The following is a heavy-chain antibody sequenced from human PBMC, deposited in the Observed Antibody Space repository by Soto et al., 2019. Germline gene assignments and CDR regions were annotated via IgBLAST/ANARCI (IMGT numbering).Heavy chain of an antibody. D-gene: IGHD3-10*01. CDR1: GYIFTSQA. V-gene: IGHV1-2*04. J-gene: IGHJ6*02. CDR2: INPNSGGT. CDR3: ARERALALPRSYGMDV. Sequence: ASVKVSCKTSGYIFTSQAIHWVRQAPGQRLEWMGWINPNSGGTNYAQKFQGWVTMTRDTSISTAYMELSRLRSDDTAVYYCARERALALPRSYGMDVWGQGTTVTVSS.